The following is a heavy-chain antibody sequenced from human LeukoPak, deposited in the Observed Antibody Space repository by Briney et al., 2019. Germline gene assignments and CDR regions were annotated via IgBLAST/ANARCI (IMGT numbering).Heavy chain of an antibody. J-gene: IGHJ4*02. CDR3: AKGRTEGGTLALDY. Sequence: GGSLRLSCAASGFTFSSYAMTWVRQAPGKGLEWVSGISGSGGNTYYTDSVRGRLSISRDNSKNTLYLQVNSLRAEATAVYYCAKGRTEGGTLALDYWGQGTLVTVSS. V-gene: IGHV3-23*01. CDR1: GFTFSSYA. D-gene: IGHD6-19*01. CDR2: ISGSGGNT.